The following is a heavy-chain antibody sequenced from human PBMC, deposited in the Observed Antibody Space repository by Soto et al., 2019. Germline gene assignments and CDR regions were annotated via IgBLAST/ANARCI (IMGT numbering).Heavy chain of an antibody. Sequence: GGSLRLSCAASGFTFSSYAMSWVRQAPGKGLEWVSAISGSGGSTYYADSVKGRFTISRDNSKNTLYLQMNSLRAEDTAVYYCAKLALVLRYFDWLSTRVDYWGQGTLVTVSS. J-gene: IGHJ4*02. CDR1: GFTFSSYA. CDR2: ISGSGGST. V-gene: IGHV3-23*01. CDR3: AKLALVLRYFDWLSTRVDY. D-gene: IGHD3-9*01.